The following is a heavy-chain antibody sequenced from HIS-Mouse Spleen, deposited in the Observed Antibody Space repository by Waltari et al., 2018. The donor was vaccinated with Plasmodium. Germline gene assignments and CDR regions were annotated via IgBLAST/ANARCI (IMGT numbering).Heavy chain of an antibody. J-gene: IGHJ6*02. D-gene: IGHD6-6*01. Sequence: QVQLQESGPGLVKPSETLSLTCTVSGYSISSGYYWGWIRQPPGKGLEWIGSNYHSGSTYYNPSLKSRVTISVDTSKNQFSLKLSSVTAADTAVYYCARAESSIAARHYYYYGMDVWGQGTTVTVSS. CDR3: ARAESSIAARHYYYYGMDV. V-gene: IGHV4-38-2*02. CDR1: GYSISSGYY. CDR2: NYHSGST.